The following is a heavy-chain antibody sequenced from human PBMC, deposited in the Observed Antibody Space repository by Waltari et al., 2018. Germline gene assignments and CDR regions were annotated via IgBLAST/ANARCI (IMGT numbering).Heavy chain of an antibody. Sequence: QVQLQQWGAGLLKPSETLSLTCAVSGGSFDGYYWTWIRQSPGKGLEWIGEINHSGSTDYNPSLKSRVTISLDTSKSQFSLKLSSVTAADTAVYFCAREGYCSGGSCLNFDYWGQGTLVTVSS. CDR3: AREGYCSGGSCLNFDY. CDR1: GGSFDGYY. D-gene: IGHD2-15*01. J-gene: IGHJ4*02. CDR2: INHSGST. V-gene: IGHV4-34*02.